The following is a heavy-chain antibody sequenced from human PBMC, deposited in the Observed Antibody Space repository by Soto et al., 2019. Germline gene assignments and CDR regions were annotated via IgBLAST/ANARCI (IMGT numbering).Heavy chain of an antibody. CDR1: GGSISSGGYS. Sequence: PSETLSLTCAVSGGSISSGGYSWSWIRQPPGKGLEWIGYIYYSGSTYYNPSLKSRVTISVDTSKNQFSLKLSSVTAADTAVYYCARLLRHNYYGMDVWGQGTTVTVSS. D-gene: IGHD5-12*01. CDR3: ARLLRHNYYGMDV. V-gene: IGHV4-30-2*03. J-gene: IGHJ6*02. CDR2: IYYSGST.